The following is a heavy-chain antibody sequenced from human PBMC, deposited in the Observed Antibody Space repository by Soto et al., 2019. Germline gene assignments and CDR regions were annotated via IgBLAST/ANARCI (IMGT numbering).Heavy chain of an antibody. CDR2: IYYSGST. CDR1: GGSISSYY. J-gene: IGHJ4*02. D-gene: IGHD6-13*01. CDR3: ARVSSSWYYFDY. V-gene: IGHV4-59*01. Sequence: SETLSLTCTVSGGSISSYYLSWIRQPPGKGLEWIVYIYYSGSTNYNPSLKSRVTISVDTSKNQFSLKLSSVSAADTAVYYCARVSSSWYYFDYWGQGTLVTVS.